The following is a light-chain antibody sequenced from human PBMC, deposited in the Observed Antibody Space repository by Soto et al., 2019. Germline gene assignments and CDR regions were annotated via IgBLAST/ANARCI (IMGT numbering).Light chain of an antibody. CDR3: QQFNNWPRT. CDR1: QSVGSD. J-gene: IGKJ1*01. CDR2: DAS. Sequence: EIVMTQSPATLSVSLGEGATLSCRASQSVGSDLSWYQQKPGQAPRLLISDASTRATGIPARFSGSGSGTEFTLTISSLQSEDFAVYYCQQFNNWPRTFGQGTKVDIK. V-gene: IGKV3-15*01.